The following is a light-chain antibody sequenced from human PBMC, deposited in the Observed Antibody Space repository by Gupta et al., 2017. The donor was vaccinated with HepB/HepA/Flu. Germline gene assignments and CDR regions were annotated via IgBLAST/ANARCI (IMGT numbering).Light chain of an antibody. V-gene: IGKV3-11*01. Sequence: EIVLTQSPATLSLSPGERATLSCRASQSVSSYLAWYQQKPGQAPRLLIYDASNRATGFPARFSGSGSGTEFTLTISSREPEDFAVYYCQHRSNWPLTFGRGTKVDIK. CDR1: QSVSSY. CDR3: QHRSNWPLT. J-gene: IGKJ4*01. CDR2: DAS.